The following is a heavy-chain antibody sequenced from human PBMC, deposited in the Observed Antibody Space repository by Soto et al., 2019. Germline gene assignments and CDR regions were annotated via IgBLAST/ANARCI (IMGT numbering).Heavy chain of an antibody. J-gene: IGHJ3*02. D-gene: IGHD3-3*01. CDR3: ARGGGVGVAGSVVLEM. Sequence: QLHLVQSGAVVKKPGASVTVSCSASGYPVTAYYMHWVRQAPGRGIEWMGGINPATGAEKYTQTFLGRVTLTSDTAKSTDVMELSGLKSEDSAVCYWARGGGVGVAGSVVLEMWGQGTLFTVYS. V-gene: IGHV1-2*02. CDR2: INPATGAE. CDR1: GYPVTAYY.